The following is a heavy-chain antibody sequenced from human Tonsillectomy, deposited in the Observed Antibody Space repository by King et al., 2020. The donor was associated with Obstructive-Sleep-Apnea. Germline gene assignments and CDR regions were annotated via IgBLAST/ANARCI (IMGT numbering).Heavy chain of an antibody. CDR1: GDSVSSNSAA. J-gene: IGHJ2*01. Sequence: VQLQQSGPGLVKPSQTLSLPCAISGDSVSSNSAAWNWIRQSPSRGLEWLERRYYRSKGYNDYAVSVKSRKTINPDTSKNQFSLQLNSVTPEDTAVYYCASERQLLSHFVLSSCYFDLWGRGPLLTVSS. CDR3: ASERQLLSHFVLSSCYFDL. V-gene: IGHV6-1*01. CDR2: RYYRSKGYN. D-gene: IGHD1-26*01.